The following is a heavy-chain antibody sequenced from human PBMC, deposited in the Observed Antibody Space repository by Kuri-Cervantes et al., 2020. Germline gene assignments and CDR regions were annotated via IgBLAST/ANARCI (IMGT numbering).Heavy chain of an antibody. J-gene: IGHJ4*02. V-gene: IGHV5-51*01. D-gene: IGHD3-10*01. Sequence: KVSCKGSGYSFTSNWIGWVRQMPGKGLEWMGIIFPGDSDTIYSPSFQGQVTISRDNSKNTLYLQMNSLRAEDTAVYYCAKDYGSGSYLSDYWGQGTLVTVSS. CDR2: IFPGDSDT. CDR1: GYSFTSNW. CDR3: AKDYGSGSYLSDY.